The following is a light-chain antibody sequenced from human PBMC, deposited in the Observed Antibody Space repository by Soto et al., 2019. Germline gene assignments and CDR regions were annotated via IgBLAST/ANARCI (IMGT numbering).Light chain of an antibody. CDR2: EVS. J-gene: IGLJ2*01. CDR3: CSYALTSTANSAPVV. CDR1: SRDVGKYNL. Sequence: QSALTQPASVSGSPGQSITISCTGTSRDVGKYNLVSWYQQHPGQAPKLMVYEVSERPSGVSSRFSGSKSGNTASLTISGLQAEDEAHYYCCSYALTSTANSAPVVFGGGTKLTVL. V-gene: IGLV2-23*02.